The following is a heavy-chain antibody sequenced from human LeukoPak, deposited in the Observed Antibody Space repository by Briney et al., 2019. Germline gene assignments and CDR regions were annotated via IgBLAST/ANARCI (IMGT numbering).Heavy chain of an antibody. J-gene: IGHJ4*02. D-gene: IGHD6-19*01. Sequence: GGSLRLSCAASGFTFSSYWMHWVRQPPGKGLEWVSGISAGGENTDYADSVKGRFTISRDNSKNTLYLQVNGLRAEDTAAYYCAKSEGSSSARRFDYWGREPWPPSPQ. CDR1: GFTFSSYW. CDR3: AKSEGSSSARRFDY. CDR2: ISAGGENT. V-gene: IGHV3-23*01.